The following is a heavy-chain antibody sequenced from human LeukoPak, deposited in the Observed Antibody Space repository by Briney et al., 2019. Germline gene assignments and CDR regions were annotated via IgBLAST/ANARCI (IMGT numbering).Heavy chain of an antibody. CDR2: ISRTSEYI. V-gene: IGHV3-21*01. CDR1: GFSFSIYF. D-gene: IGHD3-16*01. J-gene: IGHJ4*02. CDR3: AGGGDFDY. Sequence: PGGSLRLSCAASGFSFSIYFMNWVRQAPGKGLEGVSSISRTSEYIHYADSVRGRFAISRDNAKNSVYLQMNSLRAEATAVYFCAGGGDFDYWGQGILVTVSA.